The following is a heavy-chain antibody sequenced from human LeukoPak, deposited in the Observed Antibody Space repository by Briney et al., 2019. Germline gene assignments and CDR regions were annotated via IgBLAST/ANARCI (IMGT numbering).Heavy chain of an antibody. V-gene: IGHV3-30*18. CDR1: GFTFSSYG. CDR2: ISYDGSNK. CDR3: AKTYYDFWSGYYGNNYFDY. D-gene: IGHD3-3*01. J-gene: IGHJ4*02. Sequence: GGSLRLSCAASGFTFSSYGMHWVRQAPGKGLEWVAVISYDGSNKYYADSVKGRFTISRDNSKNTLYLQMNSLRAEDTAVYYCAKTYYDFWSGYYGNNYFDYWGQGTLVTVSS.